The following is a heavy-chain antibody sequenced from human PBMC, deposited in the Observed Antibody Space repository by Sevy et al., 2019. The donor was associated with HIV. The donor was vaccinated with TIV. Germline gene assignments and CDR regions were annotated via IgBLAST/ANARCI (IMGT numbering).Heavy chain of an antibody. CDR1: GYTFTSYG. V-gene: IGHV1-18*01. D-gene: IGHD2-2*01. CDR2: ISAYNGNT. Sequence: ASVKVSCKASGYTFTSYGISWVRQAPGQGLEWMGWISAYNGNTNYAQKLQGRVTMTIDTSTSKAYMELRSLRSDDTAVDYCAREVGDCISTSCYPNYYYGMDVWGQGTTVTVSS. J-gene: IGHJ6*02. CDR3: AREVGDCISTSCYPNYYYGMDV.